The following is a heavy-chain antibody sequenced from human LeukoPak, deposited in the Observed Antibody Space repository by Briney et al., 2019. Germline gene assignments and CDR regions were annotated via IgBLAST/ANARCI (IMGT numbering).Heavy chain of an antibody. CDR3: ARTRDGYDDGDAFDI. CDR1: GFTFSTYN. Sequence: QTGGSLRLSCAASGFTFSTYNMNWVRQAPGKGLEWVSYISSSSAILYYTDSVKSRVTISRDNAKKSLYLQMNSLRAEDTAVYYCARTRDGYDDGDAFDIWGQGTMVTVSS. J-gene: IGHJ3*02. V-gene: IGHV3-48*01. CDR2: ISSSSAIL. D-gene: IGHD5-24*01.